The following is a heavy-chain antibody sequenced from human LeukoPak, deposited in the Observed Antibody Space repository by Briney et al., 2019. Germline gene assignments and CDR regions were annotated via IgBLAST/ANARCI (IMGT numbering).Heavy chain of an antibody. CDR1: GGSISSYY. Sequence: PSETLCLTCTVSGGSISSYYWSWIRQPPGEGLEWVGYIYYSGSTNYNPSLKSRVTLSVDTSKNQFSLKLSSATAADTAVYFCAGYVGYTYVYWGQGTLVTVSS. V-gene: IGHV4-59*01. D-gene: IGHD5-18*01. CDR3: AGYVGYTYVY. CDR2: IYYSGST. J-gene: IGHJ4*02.